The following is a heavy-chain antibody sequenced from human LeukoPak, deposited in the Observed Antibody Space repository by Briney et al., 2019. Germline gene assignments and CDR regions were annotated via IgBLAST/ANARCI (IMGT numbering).Heavy chain of an antibody. J-gene: IGHJ6*03. V-gene: IGHV3-48*03. Sequence: GGSLRLSCAASGFTFSSYEMNWVRQAPGKGLEWVSYISSSGSTIYYADSVKGRFTISRDNAKNSLYLQMNSLRAEDTAVYYCARDRSSSWFYYYYMHVWGKGTTVTVSS. CDR3: ARDRSSSWFYYYYMHV. D-gene: IGHD6-13*01. CDR2: ISSSGSTI. CDR1: GFTFSSYE.